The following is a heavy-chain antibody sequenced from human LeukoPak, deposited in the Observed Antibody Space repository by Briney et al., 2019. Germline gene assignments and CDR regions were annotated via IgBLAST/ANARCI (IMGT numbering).Heavy chain of an antibody. Sequence: SETLSLTCAVYGGSFSGYYWSWIRQPPGKGLEWIGEISHSGSTNYNPSLKSRVTISVDTSKNQFSLKLSSVTAADAAVYYCARGYGSSDYWGQGTLVTVSS. CDR3: ARGYGSSDY. CDR1: GGSFSGYY. J-gene: IGHJ4*02. D-gene: IGHD3-16*01. CDR2: ISHSGST. V-gene: IGHV4-34*01.